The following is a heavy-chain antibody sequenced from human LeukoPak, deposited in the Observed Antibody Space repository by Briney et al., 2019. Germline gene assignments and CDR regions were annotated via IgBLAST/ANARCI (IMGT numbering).Heavy chain of an antibody. J-gene: IGHJ6*02. Sequence: LSGGSLRLSCAASGFTFSSYDMHWVRQATGKGLEWVSAIGTAGDTYYPGSVKGRFTISRENAKNSLYLQMNGLRAGDTAVYYCARDLRGPHPNSYYDILTGSHTSYYYYGMDVWGQGTTVTVSS. CDR3: ARDLRGPHPNSYYDILTGSHTSYYYYGMDV. V-gene: IGHV3-13*01. CDR2: IGTAGDT. CDR1: GFTFSSYD. D-gene: IGHD3-9*01.